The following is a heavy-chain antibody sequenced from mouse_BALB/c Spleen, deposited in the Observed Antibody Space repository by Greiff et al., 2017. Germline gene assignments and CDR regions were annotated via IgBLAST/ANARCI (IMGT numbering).Heavy chain of an antibody. CDR3: AVSYYYSSSYYAMDY. CDR1: GFTFSSFG. CDR2: ISSGSSTI. J-gene: IGHJ4*01. D-gene: IGHD1-1*01. V-gene: IGHV5-17*02. Sequence: EVQRVESGGGLVQPGGSRKLSCAASGFTFSSFGMHWVRQAPEKGLEWVAYISSGSSTIYYADTVKGRFTISRDNPKNTLFLQMTSLRSEDTAMYYCAVSYYYSSSYYAMDYWGQGTSVTVSS.